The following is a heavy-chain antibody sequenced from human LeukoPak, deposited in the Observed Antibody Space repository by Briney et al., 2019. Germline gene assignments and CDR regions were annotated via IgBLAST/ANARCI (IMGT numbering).Heavy chain of an antibody. Sequence: TSETLSLTCAVYGGSFSGYYWSWIRQPPGKGLEWIGEINHSGSTNYNPSLKSRVTISVDTSKNQFSLKLSSVTAADTAVYYCVTNYYDSSGYYFDYWGQGTLVTVSS. CDR2: INHSGST. CDR3: VTNYYDSSGYYFDY. CDR1: GGSFSGYY. J-gene: IGHJ4*02. D-gene: IGHD3-22*01. V-gene: IGHV4-34*01.